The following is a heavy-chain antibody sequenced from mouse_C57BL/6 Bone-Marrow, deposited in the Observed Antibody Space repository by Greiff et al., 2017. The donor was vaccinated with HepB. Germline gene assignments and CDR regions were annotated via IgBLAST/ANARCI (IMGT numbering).Heavy chain of an antibody. V-gene: IGHV2-2*01. CDR2: IWSGGST. CDR1: GFSLTSYG. Sequence: VKLVESGPGLVQPSQCLSITCTASGFSLTSYGVHWVRQSPGKGLEWLGVIWSGGSTDYNAAFISRLSISKDKSKSKVFFKMNSLQADDTAIYYCARPPTPGYFDYWGQGTTLTVSS. CDR3: ARPPTPGYFDY. D-gene: IGHD4-1*02. J-gene: IGHJ2*01.